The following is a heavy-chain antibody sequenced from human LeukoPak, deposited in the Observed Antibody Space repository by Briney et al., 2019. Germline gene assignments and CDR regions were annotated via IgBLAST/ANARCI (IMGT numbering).Heavy chain of an antibody. CDR3: ARDRRRDLLHAFDI. D-gene: IGHD1-26*01. J-gene: IGHJ3*02. Sequence: PSETLSLTCTVSGGTISRHYWSWIGQPPGKGLEWIAYIDYIGSTNYNPSLKSRLTILVDASKNQFSLKLSSVTAADTAVYYCARDRRRDLLHAFDIWGQGTMVTVSS. V-gene: IGHV4-59*11. CDR1: GGTISRHY. CDR2: IDYIGST.